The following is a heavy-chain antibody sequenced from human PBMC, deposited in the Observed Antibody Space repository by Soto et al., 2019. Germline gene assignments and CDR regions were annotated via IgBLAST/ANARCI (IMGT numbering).Heavy chain of an antibody. Sequence: PGGSLRLSCAASGFTFSSYSMNWVRQAPGKGLEWVSSISGSSTYIYYADSVRGRFTISRDNAENSLHLQMDSLRAEDTAVYYCARDPRVQLLQDTYYGLDVWGQGTTVTVSS. CDR3: ARDPRVQLLQDTYYGLDV. CDR1: GFTFSSYS. CDR2: ISGSSTYI. J-gene: IGHJ6*02. D-gene: IGHD6-6*01. V-gene: IGHV3-21*01.